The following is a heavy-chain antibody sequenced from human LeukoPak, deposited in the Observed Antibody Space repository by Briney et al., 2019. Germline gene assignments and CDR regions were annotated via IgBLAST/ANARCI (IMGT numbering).Heavy chain of an antibody. CDR3: VNSEARERAPLDS. Sequence: GGSLSLSSAASGFTFSRSWLPWVRQVPGKGLVWVAHINPDGSKSTYADSVTGRFTISRDNAQNSVYLQMNSLTAEDTAVYYCVNSEARERAPLDS. J-gene: IGHJ5*01. CDR2: INPDGSKS. CDR1: GFTFSRSW. V-gene: IGHV3-74*03. D-gene: IGHD5-24*01.